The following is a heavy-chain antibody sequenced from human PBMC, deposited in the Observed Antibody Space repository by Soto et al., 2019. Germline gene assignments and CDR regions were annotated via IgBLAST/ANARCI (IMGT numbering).Heavy chain of an antibody. CDR1: GFTFSSYA. D-gene: IGHD4-17*01. V-gene: IGHV3-30-3*01. Sequence: GGSLRLSCAASGFTFSSYAMHWVRQAPGKGLEWVAVISYDGSNKYYADSVKGRFTISRDNSKNTLYLQMNSLRAEDTAVYYCARDYGDYVIGYYYGMDVWGQGTTVTVSS. CDR3: ARDYGDYVIGYYYGMDV. J-gene: IGHJ6*02. CDR2: ISYDGSNK.